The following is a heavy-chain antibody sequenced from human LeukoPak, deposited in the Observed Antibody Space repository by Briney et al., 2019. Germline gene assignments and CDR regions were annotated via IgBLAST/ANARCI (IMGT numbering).Heavy chain of an antibody. CDR3: ARGPPRSSSTAQASRPIGYNWFDP. J-gene: IGHJ5*02. V-gene: IGHV4-34*01. Sequence: SETLSLTCAVYGGSFSGYYWSWIRQPPGKGLEWIGEINHSGSTNYNLSLKSRVTISVDTSKNQFSLKLSSVTAADTAVYYCARGPPRSSSTAQASRPIGYNWFDPWGQGTLVTVSS. CDR2: INHSGST. D-gene: IGHD2-2*01. CDR1: GGSFSGYY.